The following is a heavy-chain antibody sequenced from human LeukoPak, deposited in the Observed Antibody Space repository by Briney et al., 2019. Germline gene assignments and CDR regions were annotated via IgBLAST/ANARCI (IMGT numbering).Heavy chain of an antibody. Sequence: SGTLSLTCTVSGGSISSYYWSWIRQPPGKGLEWIGYIYYSGSTNYNPSLKSRVTISVDTSKNQFSLKLSSVTAADTAVYYCATGDGYNYGVLQFDYWGQGTLVTVSS. CDR1: GGSISSYY. D-gene: IGHD5-24*01. V-gene: IGHV4-59*01. J-gene: IGHJ4*02. CDR3: ATGDGYNYGVLQFDY. CDR2: IYYSGST.